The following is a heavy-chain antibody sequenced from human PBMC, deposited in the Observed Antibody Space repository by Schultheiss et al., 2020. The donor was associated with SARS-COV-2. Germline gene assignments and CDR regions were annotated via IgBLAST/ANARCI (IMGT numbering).Heavy chain of an antibody. CDR1: GGTFSSYS. CDR3: ASPNCSGGSCPLDY. CDR2: IIPILGIA. V-gene: IGHV1-69*02. J-gene: IGHJ4*02. Sequence: SVKVSCKASGGTFSSYSISWVRQAPGQGLEWMGRIIPILGIANYAQKFQGRVTITADKSTSTAYMELSSLRSEDTAVYYCASPNCSGGSCPLDYWGQGTLVTVSS. D-gene: IGHD2-15*01.